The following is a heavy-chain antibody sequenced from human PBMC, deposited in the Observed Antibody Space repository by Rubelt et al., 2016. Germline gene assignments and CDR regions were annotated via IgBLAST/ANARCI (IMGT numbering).Heavy chain of an antibody. CDR2: LYHSGST. D-gene: IGHD3-22*01. V-gene: IGHV4-59*01. Sequence: QVQLQESGPGLVKPSVTLSLTCTVPGGSISSYYCSWIRQPPGKGLEWIGYLYHSGSTNYHLSLKVRVARCIDTSKNQFSLKLSSVTAADTGVYDWARRDDDNSANWFDAWGQGTLVTVSS. J-gene: IGHJ5*02. CDR1: GGSISSYY. CDR3: ARRDDDNSANWFDA.